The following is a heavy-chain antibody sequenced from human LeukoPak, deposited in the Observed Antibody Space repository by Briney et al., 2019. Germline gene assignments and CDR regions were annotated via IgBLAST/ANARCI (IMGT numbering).Heavy chain of an antibody. D-gene: IGHD3-10*01. CDR3: AREPPPLWFGELLAYYYYYYGMDV. Sequence: ASVKVSCKASGYTFTSYGISWVRQAPGQGLEWMGWISAYNGNTNYAQKLQGRVTMTTDTSTSTAYMELRSLRSDDTAVYYCAREPPPLWFGELLAYYYYYYGMDVWGQRTTVTVSS. V-gene: IGHV1-18*01. CDR2: ISAYNGNT. CDR1: GYTFTSYG. J-gene: IGHJ6*02.